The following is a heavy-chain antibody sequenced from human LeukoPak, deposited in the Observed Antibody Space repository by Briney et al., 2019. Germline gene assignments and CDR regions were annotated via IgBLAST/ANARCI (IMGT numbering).Heavy chain of an antibody. CDR2: ISYDGSNK. D-gene: IGHD1-26*01. V-gene: IGHV3-30*18. Sequence: GRSLRLSCVASGFTFSSYGMHWVRQAPGKGLEWVAVISYDGSNKYYADSVKGRFTISRDNSKNTLYLQMNSLRAEDTAVYYCAKESLRVGINGASGGAFDIWGQGTMVTVSS. CDR3: AKESLRVGINGASGGAFDI. CDR1: GFTFSSYG. J-gene: IGHJ3*02.